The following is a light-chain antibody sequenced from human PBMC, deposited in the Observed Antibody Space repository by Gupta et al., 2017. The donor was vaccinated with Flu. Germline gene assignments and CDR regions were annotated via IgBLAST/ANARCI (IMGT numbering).Light chain of an antibody. J-gene: IGLJ1*01. V-gene: IGLV1-40*01. Sequence: QSVLTQPPSVSGAPAQRVTIPTTGSSSNIGANYDVHWYQHLPGAAPQLLIHGNNNRPSGVPDRFSASKSGTSASLVITGLQADDEADYYCQSFDTNLSAYVFGSGTSVTVL. CDR3: QSFDTNLSAYV. CDR1: SSNIGANYD. CDR2: GNN.